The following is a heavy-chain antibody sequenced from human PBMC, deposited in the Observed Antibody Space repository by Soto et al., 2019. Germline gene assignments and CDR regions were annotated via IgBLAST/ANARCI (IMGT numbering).Heavy chain of an antibody. V-gene: IGHV2-70*11. D-gene: IGHD4-17*01. CDR3: ARSLTETTGFDF. CDR2: IEWDGDR. CDR1: GFLLSTNGMG. J-gene: IGHJ4*01. Sequence: SGPTLVNPTETLTLTCTFPGFLLSTNGMGVNWIRQPPGKALEWLARIEWDGDRYYSTSLKTRLTISQDTSKNQVVLTLTNMDPADTATYFCARSLTETTGFDFWGHGTLVTVSS.